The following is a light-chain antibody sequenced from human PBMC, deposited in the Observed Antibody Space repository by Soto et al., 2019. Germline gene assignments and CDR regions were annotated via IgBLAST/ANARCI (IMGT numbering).Light chain of an antibody. Sequence: ESVLTQSPGTLSLSPGERATLSCRASQSISSVCLDWYQQKPGQAPRLLSYGASSRATGIPDRFSGSGSGTYFTLTISRLAPEDLAVYNCQQYGRSPWTFGQGTKVEIK. V-gene: IGKV3-20*01. CDR3: QQYGRSPWT. CDR1: QSISSVC. CDR2: GAS. J-gene: IGKJ1*01.